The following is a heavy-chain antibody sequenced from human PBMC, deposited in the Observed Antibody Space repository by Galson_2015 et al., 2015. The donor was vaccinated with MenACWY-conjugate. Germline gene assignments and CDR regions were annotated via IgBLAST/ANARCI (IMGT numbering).Heavy chain of an antibody. CDR1: GYTFTSYA. CDR3: ARDYNIDYGGNWASFDY. D-gene: IGHD4-23*01. V-gene: IGHV1-3*01. J-gene: IGHJ4*02. CDR2: INAGNGNT. Sequence: SVKVSCKASGYTFTSYAMHWVRQAPGQRLEWMGWINAGNGNTKYSQKFQGRVTITRDTSASTAYMELSSLRSEDTAVYYCARDYNIDYGGNWASFDYWGQGTLVTVSS.